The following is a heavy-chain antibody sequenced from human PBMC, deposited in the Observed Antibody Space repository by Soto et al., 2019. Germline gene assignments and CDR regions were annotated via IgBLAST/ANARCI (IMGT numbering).Heavy chain of an antibody. CDR1: GYTFTSYA. Sequence: VQLVQSGAEVKKPGASVKVSCKASGYTFTSYAMHWVRQAPGQRREWMGWINAGNGNTKYSQKFQDRVTITRDTSASAAYMEVSSLRSEDTAVYYCARVAYSSSWYYFDYWGQGTLVTVSS. CDR2: INAGNGNT. J-gene: IGHJ4*02. V-gene: IGHV1-3*01. D-gene: IGHD6-13*01. CDR3: ARVAYSSSWYYFDY.